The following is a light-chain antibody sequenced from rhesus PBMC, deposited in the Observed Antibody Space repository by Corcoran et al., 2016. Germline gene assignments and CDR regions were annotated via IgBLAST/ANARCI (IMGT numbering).Light chain of an antibody. CDR3: QQYNSAPPT. Sequence: DIQMTQSPSALSASVGDRVTIYCRASQNIDTHLAWYQQKTGKAPNLLIFAASSLRDGIPSRFSGSGSWTDFTLTISIMQPEDFATYYCQQYNSAPPTFGQGTKVEIK. V-gene: IGKV1S8*01. J-gene: IGKJ1*01. CDR1: QNIDTH. CDR2: AAS.